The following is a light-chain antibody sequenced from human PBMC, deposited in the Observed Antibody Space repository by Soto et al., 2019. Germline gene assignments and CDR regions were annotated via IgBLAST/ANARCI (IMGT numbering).Light chain of an antibody. CDR2: EVS. Sequence: QSALTQPASVSGSPGQSITISCTGTSSDVGSYNLVSWYQQHTGKAPKLMIYEVSKRPSGVSNRFSGSKSGNTASLTISGLQAEDEADYYCCSYAGSLWVFGGGTKLTVL. V-gene: IGLV2-23*02. CDR1: SSDVGSYNL. CDR3: CSYAGSLWV. J-gene: IGLJ3*02.